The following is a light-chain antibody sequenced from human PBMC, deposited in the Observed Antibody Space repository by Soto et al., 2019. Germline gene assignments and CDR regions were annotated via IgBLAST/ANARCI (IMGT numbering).Light chain of an antibody. CDR1: QSLLYSDGKTY. CDR3: MQPIHWTFP. CDR2: QVS. V-gene: IGKV2-30*01. J-gene: IGKJ3*01. Sequence: DVVLTQSPVSLPVTLGQPASISCRSSQSLLYSDGKTYLNWFHQRLGQSQRRLIYQVSIRDSGVPVRFSGSGSGTDFTLHISRVEAEDMGVYYCMQPIHWTFPFGPWTTVDIX.